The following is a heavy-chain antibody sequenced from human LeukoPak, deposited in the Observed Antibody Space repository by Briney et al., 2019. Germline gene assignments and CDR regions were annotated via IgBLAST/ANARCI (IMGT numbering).Heavy chain of an antibody. D-gene: IGHD2-2*01. CDR3: AREGYCSSSSCYPPY. Sequence: PSETLSLTCTVSGGSISSYYWSWIRQPPGKGLEWICYIYYSGSTNYNPTLKSRVTISVDTSKNQFSLKLSSVTAADTAVYFCAREGYCSSSSCYPPYWGQGTLVTVSS. J-gene: IGHJ4*02. V-gene: IGHV4-59*01. CDR1: GGSISSYY. CDR2: IYYSGST.